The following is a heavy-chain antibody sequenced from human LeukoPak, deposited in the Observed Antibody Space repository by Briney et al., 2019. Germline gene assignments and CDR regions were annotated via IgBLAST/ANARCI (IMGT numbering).Heavy chain of an antibody. J-gene: IGHJ4*02. CDR1: GFTFSSYS. CDR2: ISSSSTYI. V-gene: IGHV3-21*01. D-gene: IGHD6-13*01. Sequence: PGGSLILSCAASGFTFSSYSMNWVRQAPGKGLEWVSSISSSSTYIYYADSVKGRFTISRDNAKNSLYLQMNSLRAEDTAVYFCARGTAGEFDYWGQGTLVTVSS. CDR3: ARGTAGEFDY.